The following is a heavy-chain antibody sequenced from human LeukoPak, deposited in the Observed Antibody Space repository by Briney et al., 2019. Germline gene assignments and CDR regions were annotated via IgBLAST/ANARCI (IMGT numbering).Heavy chain of an antibody. D-gene: IGHD3-10*01. CDR3: ARTPSVYYGSGNYFDY. Sequence: PGGSLRLSCAASGFTFSSYGMHWVRQAPGKGLEWVTIIWSDGSNKYYADSVKGRFTISRDNSKNTLYLQMNSLRAEDTAVYYRARTPSVYYGSGNYFDYWGQGTLVTVSS. J-gene: IGHJ4*02. V-gene: IGHV3-33*01. CDR1: GFTFSSYG. CDR2: IWSDGSNK.